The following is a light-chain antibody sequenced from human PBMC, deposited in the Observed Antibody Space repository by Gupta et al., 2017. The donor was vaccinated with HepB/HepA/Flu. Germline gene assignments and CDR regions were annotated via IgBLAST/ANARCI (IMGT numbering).Light chain of an antibody. CDR1: QSVLYSSNNKYY. J-gene: IGKJ1*01. CDR2: GAS. Sequence: RNQSPDQRAGALGERATINCKSSQSVLYSSNNKYYLAWYQQKPGQPPKLLIYGASTRESGVPDLCSGSWSGTEFTLTISSLQAEDVAVYYCQLYYCTRTFGQGTKVEIK. V-gene: IGKV4-1*01. CDR3: QLYYCTRT.